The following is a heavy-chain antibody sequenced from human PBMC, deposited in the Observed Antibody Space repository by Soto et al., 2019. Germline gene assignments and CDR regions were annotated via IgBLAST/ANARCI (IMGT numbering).Heavy chain of an antibody. D-gene: IGHD4-17*01. Sequence: QVQLVQSGTEVKKPGASVKVSCKASGYTFTSHDIDWVRQATGQGLEWMGWMNPNSGNTGYAQKFQGRVTMTRNTSISTAYMELSSLRSEDTAVYYCARWDYGVYARFDYWGQGTLVTVSS. CDR1: GYTFTSHD. J-gene: IGHJ4*02. CDR2: MNPNSGNT. V-gene: IGHV1-8*01. CDR3: ARWDYGVYARFDY.